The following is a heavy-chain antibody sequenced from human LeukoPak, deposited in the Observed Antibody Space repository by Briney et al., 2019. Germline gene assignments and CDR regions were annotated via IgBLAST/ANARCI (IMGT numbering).Heavy chain of an antibody. CDR3: ARTPGIVVEGWFDV. Sequence: PSQTLSLTCTVSGGSISSSNNYWGWIRQPPGKGLEWTGSISYSGSTYYNPSLKSRVTISADPPKNHFSLKLSSVTAADTAVYYCARTPGIVVEGWFDVWGQGTLVTVSS. CDR1: GGSISSSNNY. V-gene: IGHV4-39*02. D-gene: IGHD2-2*01. CDR2: ISYSGST. J-gene: IGHJ5*02.